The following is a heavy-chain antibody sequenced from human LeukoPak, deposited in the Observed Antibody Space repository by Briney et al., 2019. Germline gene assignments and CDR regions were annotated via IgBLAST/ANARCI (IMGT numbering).Heavy chain of an antibody. V-gene: IGHV4-39*01. Sequence: PAETLSLTCTVSGGSISSSSYYWGWIRQPPGKGLEWIGSIYYSGSTYYNPSLKSRVTISVDTSKNQFSLKLSSVTAADTAVYYCARYLRYCSSTSCYIDYWGQGTLVTVSS. CDR2: IYYSGST. J-gene: IGHJ4*02. D-gene: IGHD2-2*02. CDR1: GGSISSSSYY. CDR3: ARYLRYCSSTSCYIDY.